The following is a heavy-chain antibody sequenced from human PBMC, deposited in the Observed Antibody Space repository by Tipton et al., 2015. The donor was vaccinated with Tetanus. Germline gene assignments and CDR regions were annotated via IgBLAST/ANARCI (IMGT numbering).Heavy chain of an antibody. D-gene: IGHD1-1*01. V-gene: IGHV1-18*01. CDR1: GYPFTSYG. CDR3: ARTPGGYGGSYLDS. J-gene: IGHJ4*02. CDR2: ISGYNGNT. Sequence: QLVQSGAEVKEPGASLKVSCKTSGYPFTSYGVTWVRQAPGQGLEWMGWISGYNGNTHFAQKCQDRVTLTTDTATSAAYMEFMSLDSDDTAVYYCARTPGGYGGSYLDSWGQGTLVTVSS.